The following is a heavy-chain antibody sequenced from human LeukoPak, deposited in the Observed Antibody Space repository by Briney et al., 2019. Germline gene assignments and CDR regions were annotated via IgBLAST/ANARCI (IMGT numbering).Heavy chain of an antibody. V-gene: IGHV1-24*01. J-gene: IGHJ4*02. CDR2: FDPEDGET. D-gene: IGHD2-15*01. CDR3: ATSYSEVMRFDC. Sequence: ASVKVSCKVSGYTLTELSMHWVRQAPGKGLEWMGGFDPEDGETIYAQKFQGRVTMTEDTSTDTAYMELSSLRSEDTAVYYCATSYSEVMRFDCWGQGTLVTVSS. CDR1: GYTLTELS.